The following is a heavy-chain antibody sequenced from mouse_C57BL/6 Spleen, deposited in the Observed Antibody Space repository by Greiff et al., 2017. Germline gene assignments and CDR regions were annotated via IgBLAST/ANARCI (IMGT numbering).Heavy chain of an antibody. J-gene: IGHJ4*01. CDR2: ISSGSSTI. CDR3: ARGSYYYGSSAKDY. CDR1: GFTFSDYG. D-gene: IGHD1-1*01. Sequence: EVKLVESGGGLVKPGGSLKLSCAASGFTFSDYGMHWVRQAPEKGLEWVAYISSGSSTIYYADTVKGRFTISRDNAKNTLFLQMTSLRSDDTAMYYCARGSYYYGSSAKDYWGQGTSVTVSS. V-gene: IGHV5-17*01.